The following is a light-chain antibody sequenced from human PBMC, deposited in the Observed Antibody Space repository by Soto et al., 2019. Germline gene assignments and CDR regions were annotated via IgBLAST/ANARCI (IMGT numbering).Light chain of an antibody. CDR1: QNINAW. CDR2: DAS. V-gene: IGKV1-5*01. CDR3: QHYSLYSPWT. J-gene: IGKJ1*01. Sequence: DIHMTQSPSSLSVSVGDRVTITYRTSQNINAWLAWYQQRPGQAPKLLIYDASTVQSGVPSRFSGSGSGTEFTLTISSLQPDDSATYYCQHYSLYSPWTFGQGTKVEIK.